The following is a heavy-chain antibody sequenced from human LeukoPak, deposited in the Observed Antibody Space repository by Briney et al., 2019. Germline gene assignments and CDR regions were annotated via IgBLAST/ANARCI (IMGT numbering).Heavy chain of an antibody. V-gene: IGHV3-53*01. CDR1: GFTVSSDY. D-gene: IGHD6-13*01. CDR2: IYIGDSP. J-gene: IGHJ4*02. CDR3: ARLSSWYGYFDY. Sequence: PGGSLRLSCAASGFTVSSDYMSWVRQAPGKGLEWVSVIYIGDSPYYADSVKGRFTISRDNSKNTLYLQMNSLRAEDTAVYYCARLSSWYGYFDYWGQGTLVTVSS.